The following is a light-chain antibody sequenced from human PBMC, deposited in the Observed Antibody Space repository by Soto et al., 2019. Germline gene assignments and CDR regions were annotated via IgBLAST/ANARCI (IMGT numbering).Light chain of an antibody. V-gene: IGKV1-5*01. CDR1: QSISSW. Sequence: DIQMTQSPSTLSASVGDRFTITFRASQSISSWLDWYQQKQGKAPKLLIYDASSLESGVPSRFSGSGSGTEFTLTISSLQPDDFATYYCQQYNSYWTFGQGTKVDI. J-gene: IGKJ1*01. CDR3: QQYNSYWT. CDR2: DAS.